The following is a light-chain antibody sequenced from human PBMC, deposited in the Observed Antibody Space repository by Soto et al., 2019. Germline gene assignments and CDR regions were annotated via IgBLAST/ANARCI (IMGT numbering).Light chain of an antibody. CDR1: STDFVSYNR. CDR3: GSYTSATTWV. Sequence: QSVLTQPPSVSGSPGQSVTISCTGTSTDFVSYNRVSWYQQPPGTAPKLIIYRVINRPSGVSDRFSGSKSGNSASLSISGLQPEDEASYFCGSYTSATTWVFGGGTELSVL. V-gene: IGLV2-18*02. J-gene: IGLJ3*02. CDR2: RVI.